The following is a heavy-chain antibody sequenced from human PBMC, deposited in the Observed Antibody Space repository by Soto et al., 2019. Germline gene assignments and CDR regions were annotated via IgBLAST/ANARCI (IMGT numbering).Heavy chain of an antibody. CDR2: INHSGST. Sequence: QVQLQQWGAGLLKPSETLSLTCAVYGGSFSGYYWSWIRQPPGKGLEWIGEINHSGSTNYNPYLKGRVNLSVDTSKNQFSRKLGSVTAADTAVYYCARGGSGSGTAVGWFDPWGQGTLVTVSS. V-gene: IGHV4-34*01. CDR3: ARGGSGSGTAVGWFDP. CDR1: GGSFSGYY. J-gene: IGHJ5*02. D-gene: IGHD3-10*01.